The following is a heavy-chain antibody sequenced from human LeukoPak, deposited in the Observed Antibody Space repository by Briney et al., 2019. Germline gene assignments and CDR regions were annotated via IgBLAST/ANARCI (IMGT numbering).Heavy chain of an antibody. Sequence: SETLSLTCTVSGYSISSGYYWGWIRQPPGKGLEWIGSIYHSGSTYYNPSLKSRVTISVDTSKNQFSLKLSSVTAADTAVYYCARGVNRRYYGSGSYYEPNNDYWGQGTLVTVSS. CDR2: IYHSGST. J-gene: IGHJ4*02. V-gene: IGHV4-38-2*02. CDR3: ARGVNRRYYGSGSYYEPNNDY. CDR1: GYSISSGYY. D-gene: IGHD3-10*01.